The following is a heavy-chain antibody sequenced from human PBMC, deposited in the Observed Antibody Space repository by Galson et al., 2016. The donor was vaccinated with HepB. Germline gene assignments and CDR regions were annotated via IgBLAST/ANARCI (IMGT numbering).Heavy chain of an antibody. CDR2: ISGDTTTT. CDR1: GLTFSSYA. CDR3: AKGGGSTWYISPHLVDP. Sequence: SLRLSCAASGLTFSSYAMTWVRQAPGKGLEWVSSISGDTTTTYYADSVKGRFTISRDNSKNTLYLQMNSLRAEDTASYYCAKGGGSTWYISPHLVDPWGQGTLVTVSS. D-gene: IGHD6-13*01. J-gene: IGHJ5*02. V-gene: IGHV3-23*01.